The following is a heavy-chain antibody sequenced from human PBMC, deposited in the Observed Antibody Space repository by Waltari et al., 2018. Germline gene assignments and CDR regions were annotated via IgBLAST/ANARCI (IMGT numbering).Heavy chain of an antibody. CDR3: AREGRDGSFDY. CDR1: GYTFTGYY. Sequence: QVQLVQSGAQVKKPGASVKVSCKASGYTFTGYYMHWVRQAPGQGLEWMGWTNPNSGGTPYAQQFQGRLTMTRDTSISTVYVELSSLTSDDTAVYYCAREGRDGSFDYWGQGTLVTVSS. V-gene: IGHV1-2*02. J-gene: IGHJ4*02. D-gene: IGHD3-10*01. CDR2: TNPNSGGT.